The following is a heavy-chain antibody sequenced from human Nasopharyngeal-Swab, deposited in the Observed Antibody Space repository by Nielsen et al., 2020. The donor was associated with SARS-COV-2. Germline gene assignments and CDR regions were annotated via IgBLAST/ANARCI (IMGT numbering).Heavy chain of an antibody. J-gene: IGHJ4*02. V-gene: IGHV1-2*06. Sequence: WVRQAPGQELEWMGRINPNSGGTNYAQKFQGRVTMTRDTSISTAYTELSRLRSDDTAVYYCARNDSSGYGYWGQGTLVTVSS. D-gene: IGHD3-22*01. CDR3: ARNDSSGYGY. CDR2: INPNSGGT.